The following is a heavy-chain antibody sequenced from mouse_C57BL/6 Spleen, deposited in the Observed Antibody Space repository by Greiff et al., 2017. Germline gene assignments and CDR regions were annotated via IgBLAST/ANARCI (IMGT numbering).Heavy chain of an antibody. CDR1: GFAFSSSA. CDR3: ARTLHYYYGSSYYFDY. V-gene: IGHV5-4*03. CDR2: ISDGGSYT. Sequence: EVKLVESGGGLVKPGGSLKLSCAASGFAFSSSAMSWVRQTPEKRLQWVATISDGGSYTYYPDNVKGRFTISRDNAKNNLDLQMSHLKSEDTAMYYGARTLHYYYGSSYYFDYWGQGTTLTVSS. D-gene: IGHD1-1*01. J-gene: IGHJ2*01.